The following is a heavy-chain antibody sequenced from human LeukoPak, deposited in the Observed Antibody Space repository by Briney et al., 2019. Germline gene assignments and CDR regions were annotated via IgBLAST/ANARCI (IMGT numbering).Heavy chain of an antibody. CDR3: ARHTLIATAPAIDY. J-gene: IGHJ4*02. D-gene: IGHD2-21*01. Sequence: GGSPQTPCQASGSPFTIYWIAWVRQLPGKGLEWMGIIYPSDSDIRYSPSFQGQVTISADKSVSTAYLQWSSLKASDTAMYYCARHTLIATAPAIDYWGQGALVTVSS. V-gene: IGHV5-51*01. CDR1: GSPFTIYW. CDR2: IYPSDSDI.